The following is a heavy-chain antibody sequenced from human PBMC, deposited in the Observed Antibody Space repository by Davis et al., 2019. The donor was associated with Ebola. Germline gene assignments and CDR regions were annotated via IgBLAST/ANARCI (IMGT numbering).Heavy chain of an antibody. CDR1: GFTFSSYG. D-gene: IGHD5-24*01. CDR3: AREETAGAYGMDV. V-gene: IGHV3-30*03. Sequence: GGSLRLSCAASGFTFSSYGMHWVRQAPGKGLEWVAVISYDGSNKYYADSVKGRFTISRDNSKNTLYLQMNSLRAEDTAVYYCAREETAGAYGMDVWGQGTTVTVSS. CDR2: ISYDGSNK. J-gene: IGHJ6*02.